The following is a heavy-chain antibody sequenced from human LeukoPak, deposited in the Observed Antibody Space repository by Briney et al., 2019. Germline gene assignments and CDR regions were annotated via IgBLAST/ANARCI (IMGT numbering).Heavy chain of an antibody. D-gene: IGHD2-15*01. J-gene: IGHJ4*02. Sequence: ASVKVSCKASGYTLSRYAINWVRQAPGQGLEWVGWINTDTGKPAYAQDFTGRFVFSLDTSVSTAYLQISSLKAEDTAVYYCARPSGYCSDGDCYPDYWGQGTLVTVSS. CDR1: GYTLSRYA. V-gene: IGHV7-4-1*02. CDR3: ARPSGYCSDGDCYPDY. CDR2: INTDTGKP.